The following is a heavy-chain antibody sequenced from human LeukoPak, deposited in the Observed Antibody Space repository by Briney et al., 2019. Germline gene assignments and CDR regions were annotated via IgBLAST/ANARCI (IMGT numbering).Heavy chain of an antibody. D-gene: IGHD5/OR15-5a*01. CDR3: ATLVSTRYYFDY. CDR2: IYSSGSA. J-gene: IGHJ4*02. V-gene: IGHV4-39*07. CDR1: GGSISSSSYY. Sequence: PSETLSLTCTVSGGSISSSSYYWGWIRQPPEKGLEWIGSIYSSGSAYYNPSLKSRVTISVDTSKNQFSLKLTSVTAADTAVYFCATLVSTRYYFDYWGQGTLVTVSS.